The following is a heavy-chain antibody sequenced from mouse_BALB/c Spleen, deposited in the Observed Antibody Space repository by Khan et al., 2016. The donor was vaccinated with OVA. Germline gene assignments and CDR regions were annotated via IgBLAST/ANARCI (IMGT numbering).Heavy chain of an antibody. D-gene: IGHD1-2*01. CDR1: GYSITSGYG. CDR2: ISYSGSP. CDR3: ARTARIKD. V-gene: IGHV3-2*02. Sequence: QLEESGPGLVKPSQSLSLTCTVTGYSITSGYGWNWIRQFPGNKLEWMGYISYSGSPTYNPSLKSRISITRDTSKNQFFLQLNSVTTEDTATYYCARTARIKDWGRGTTLTVSS. J-gene: IGHJ2*01.